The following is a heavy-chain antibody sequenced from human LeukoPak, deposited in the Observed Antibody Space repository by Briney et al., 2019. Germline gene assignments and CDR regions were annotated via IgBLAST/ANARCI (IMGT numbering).Heavy chain of an antibody. V-gene: IGHV4-34*01. CDR3: AREAGL. CDR2: INHSGST. Sequence: SETLSLTCAVYGGSFNGYYWSWIRQPPGKGLEWIGEINHSGSTNYNPSLKSRVTISVDTSKNQFSLKLSSVTAADTAVYYCAREAGLWGRGTLVTVSS. J-gene: IGHJ2*01. CDR1: GGSFNGYY.